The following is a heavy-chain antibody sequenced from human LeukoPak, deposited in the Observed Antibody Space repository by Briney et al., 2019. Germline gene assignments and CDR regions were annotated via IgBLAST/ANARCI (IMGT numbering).Heavy chain of an antibody. Sequence: GASVKVSCKVSGYTLTELSMHWVRQAPGQRPEWMGWINAGNGNTKYFQKFQGRVTFTRDTSASTAYMELSSLRSEDTAVYYCAATDLGDYWGQGTLVTVSS. J-gene: IGHJ4*02. CDR2: INAGNGNT. D-gene: IGHD4-17*01. CDR3: AATDLGDY. CDR1: GYTLTELS. V-gene: IGHV1-3*01.